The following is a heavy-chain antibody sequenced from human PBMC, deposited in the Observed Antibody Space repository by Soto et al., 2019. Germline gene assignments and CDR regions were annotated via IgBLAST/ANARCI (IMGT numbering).Heavy chain of an antibody. J-gene: IGHJ4*02. CDR2: IHQSGSA. D-gene: IGHD6-25*01. CDR3: ARYIAASGTYYFDY. Sequence: QVQLQESGPGLVKPSGTLSLTCAVSGGSITSGNWWSWVRQPPGKGLEFIGEIHQSGSANYNPSLKSRVTMSVDKSKNHFSLNLGSLSAADTAVYYCARYIAASGTYYFDYWGLGTVVTVSS. V-gene: IGHV4-4*02. CDR1: GGSITSGNW.